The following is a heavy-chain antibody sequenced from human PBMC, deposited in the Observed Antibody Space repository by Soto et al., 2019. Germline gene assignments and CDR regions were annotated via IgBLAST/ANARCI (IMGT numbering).Heavy chain of an antibody. CDR3: ARLDCSGGSCYSRVSWFDP. J-gene: IGHJ5*02. CDR2: IIPIFGTA. D-gene: IGHD2-15*01. CDR1: GGTFSSYA. Sequence: SVKVSCKASGGTFSSYAISWVRQAPGQGLEWMGGIIPIFGTANYAQKFQGRVTITADESTSTAYMELSSLRSEDTAVYYCARLDCSGGSCYSRVSWFDPWGKGTLVTVS. V-gene: IGHV1-69*13.